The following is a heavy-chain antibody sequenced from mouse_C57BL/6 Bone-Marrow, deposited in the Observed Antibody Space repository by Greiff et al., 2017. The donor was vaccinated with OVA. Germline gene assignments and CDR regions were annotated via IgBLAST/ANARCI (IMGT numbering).Heavy chain of an antibody. CDR3: AEGANYDGSSYVGWYFDV. V-gene: IGHV1-82*01. D-gene: IGHD1-1*01. CDR2: IYPGDGDT. Sequence: QVQLQQSGPELVKPGASVKISCKASGYAFSSSWMNWVKQRPGKGLEWIGRIYPGDGDTNYNGKFQGQATLTTDKSFSTAYRQLRSLTSEDSAVYFCAEGANYDGSSYVGWYFDVWGTGTTVTVSS. J-gene: IGHJ1*03. CDR1: GYAFSSSW.